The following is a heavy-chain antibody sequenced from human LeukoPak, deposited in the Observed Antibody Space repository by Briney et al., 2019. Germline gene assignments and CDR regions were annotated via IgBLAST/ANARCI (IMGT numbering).Heavy chain of an antibody. Sequence: GGSLRLSCAASGFSFSSYAMTWVRQAPGKGLEWVASIGTTSTFIHYADSVKGRFTISRDNAQDSLFLQMNSLGAEDTAVYYCAKAHPGFDYWGQGVLVTVSS. CDR3: AKAHPGFDY. CDR1: GFSFSSYA. V-gene: IGHV3-21*01. CDR2: IGTTSTFI. J-gene: IGHJ4*02.